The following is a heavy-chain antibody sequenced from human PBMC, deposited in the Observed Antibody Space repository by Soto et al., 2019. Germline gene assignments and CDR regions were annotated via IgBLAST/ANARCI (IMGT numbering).Heavy chain of an antibody. V-gene: IGHV1-18*01. J-gene: IGHJ4*02. CDR2: ISPYSGKT. Sequence: QIQLVQSGTEVRKPGASAKVSCKASGYTFTNNDVCWVRQTPGQGLEWMGWISPYSGKTNCARKFQGRVTMTTDTSTSTAYMEVRSLTSDDTAVYYCAREGLLLLPDYWGQGTLVTVSS. CDR1: GYTFTNND. CDR3: AREGLLLLPDY. D-gene: IGHD3-22*01.